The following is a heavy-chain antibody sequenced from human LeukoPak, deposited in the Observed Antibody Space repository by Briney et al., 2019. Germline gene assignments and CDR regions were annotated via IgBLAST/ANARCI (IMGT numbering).Heavy chain of an antibody. Sequence: GSVTVSCKASGYTFTGYYMHWVRQAPGQGLEWMGWINPNSGATTNAQKVQGRVTITRDTSISTAYMELSRLRSDDTAVYYCAREYCSSTSCSNWFDPWGQGTLVTVSS. D-gene: IGHD2-2*01. CDR2: INPNSGAT. J-gene: IGHJ5*02. CDR1: GYTFTGYY. V-gene: IGHV1-2*02. CDR3: AREYCSSTSCSNWFDP.